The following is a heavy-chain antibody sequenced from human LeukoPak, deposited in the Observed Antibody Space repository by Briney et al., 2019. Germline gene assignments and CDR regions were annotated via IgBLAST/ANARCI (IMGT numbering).Heavy chain of an antibody. CDR2: INAGNGNT. CDR3: ARLARAQIVVVITSDY. CDR1: GYTFTSYA. D-gene: IGHD3-22*01. J-gene: IGHJ4*02. V-gene: IGHV1-3*01. Sequence: ASVKVSCKASGYTFTSYAMHWVRQAPGQRLEWMGWINAGNGNTKYSQKFQGRVTITRDTSASTAYMELSSLRSEDTAVYYCARLARAQIVVVITSDYWGQGTLVTVSS.